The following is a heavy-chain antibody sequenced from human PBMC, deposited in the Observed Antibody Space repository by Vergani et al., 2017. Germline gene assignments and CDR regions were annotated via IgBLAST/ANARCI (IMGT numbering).Heavy chain of an antibody. Sequence: QVQLQESGPGLVKPSQTLSLTCTVSGGSISSGSDYWSWIRQPAGKGLEWIGRIYTSGSTNYNPSLKSRVTMSEDTSKNQFFLRLSSVTAADTAVYYCARGVNLMVVPAASQPINYYYYMDVWGKGTTVTVSS. CDR1: GGSISSGSDY. V-gene: IGHV4-61*02. CDR2: IYTSGST. CDR3: ARGVNLMVVPAASQPINYYYYMDV. D-gene: IGHD2-2*01. J-gene: IGHJ6*03.